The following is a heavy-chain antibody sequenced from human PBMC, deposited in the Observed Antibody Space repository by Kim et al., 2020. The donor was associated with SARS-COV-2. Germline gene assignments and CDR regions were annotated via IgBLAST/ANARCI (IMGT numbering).Heavy chain of an antibody. CDR1: GFTFSDYY. J-gene: IGHJ2*01. D-gene: IGHD2-2*01. CDR2: ISSSCSTI. V-gene: IGHV3-11*01. Sequence: GSLRLSCAASGFTFSDYYMSWIRQAPGKVLEWVSYISSSCSTIYYADSVKDRFTISRDNAKNSLYLQMNSLRADDTTVYYCAREPLTVVGTTGSRYFDRWGRGTLVTVSS. CDR3: AREPLTVVGTTGSRYFDR.